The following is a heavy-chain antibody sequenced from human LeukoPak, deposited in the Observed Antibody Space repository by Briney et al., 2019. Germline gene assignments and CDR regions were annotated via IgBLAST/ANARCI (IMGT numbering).Heavy chain of an antibody. D-gene: IGHD3-22*01. Sequence: SETLSLTCTVSGGSISSSYWSWIRQPPGRGLEWIGYTSHSGSTSYKPSLKSRVSISVDTSKNQFSLKLTSVTAADTAVYYCAREGQNYYDSSGYYDAFDIWGQGTMVTVSS. CDR3: AREGQNYYDSSGYYDAFDI. J-gene: IGHJ3*02. CDR1: GGSISSSY. V-gene: IGHV4-59*01. CDR2: TSHSGST.